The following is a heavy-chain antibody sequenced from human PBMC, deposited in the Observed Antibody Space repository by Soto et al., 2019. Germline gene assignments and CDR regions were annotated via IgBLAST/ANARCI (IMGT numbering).Heavy chain of an antibody. CDR2: INHSGST. D-gene: IGHD6-13*01. Sequence: QVQLQQWGAGLLKPSETLSLTCAVYGGSFSGYYWSWIRQPPGKGLEWIGEINHSGSTNYNPSLMLRVTISVDTSKNPFSLRLSAVTAADTAVYYCARGPQQLDNWFDPWGQGTLVTVSS. CDR3: ARGPQQLDNWFDP. CDR1: GGSFSGYY. V-gene: IGHV4-34*01. J-gene: IGHJ5*02.